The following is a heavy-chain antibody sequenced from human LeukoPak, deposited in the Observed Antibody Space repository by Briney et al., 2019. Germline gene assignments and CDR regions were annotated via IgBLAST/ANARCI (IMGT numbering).Heavy chain of an antibody. CDR2: LSAYNGNT. Sequence: ASEKVSCKAPGYTFTSYGISWVRQAPGQGLEWMGWLSAYNGNTNYSKKLQGRVTMTTDTSTSTAYMELRSLRSDDTAVYYCARDGGLYCSGGSCYSSYYYYYMDVWGKGTTVTVSS. J-gene: IGHJ6*03. CDR1: GYTFTSYG. D-gene: IGHD2-15*01. V-gene: IGHV1-18*01. CDR3: ARDGGLYCSGGSCYSSYYYYYMDV.